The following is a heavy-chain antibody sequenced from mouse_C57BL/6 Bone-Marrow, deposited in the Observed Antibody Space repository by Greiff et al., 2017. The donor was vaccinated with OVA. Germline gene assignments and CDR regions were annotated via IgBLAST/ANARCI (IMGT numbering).Heavy chain of an antibody. D-gene: IGHD2-2*01. J-gene: IGHJ1*03. CDR2: IYPRSGNT. CDR1: GYTFTSYG. Sequence: VQLQQSGAELARPGASVKLSCKASGYTFTSYGISWVKQRTGQGLEWIGEIYPRSGNTYYNEKFKGKATLTADKSSSTAYMELRSLTSEDSAVYVCAGVDYGYDCWYFDVWGTGTTVTVSS. CDR3: AGVDYGYDCWYFDV. V-gene: IGHV1-81*01.